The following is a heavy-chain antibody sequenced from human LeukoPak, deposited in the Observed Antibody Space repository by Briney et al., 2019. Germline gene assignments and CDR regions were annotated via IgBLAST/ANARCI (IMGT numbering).Heavy chain of an antibody. Sequence: GGSLRLSCAASGFTFSSYAMSWVRQAPGKGLEWVSAISGSGGSTYYADSVKGRFTISRDNPKNTLYLQMNSLRAEDTAVYYCAKDLTPETYYYDYWGQGTLVTVSS. CDR1: GFTFSSYA. V-gene: IGHV3-23*01. CDR2: ISGSGGST. J-gene: IGHJ4*02. CDR3: AKDLTPETYYYDY. D-gene: IGHD3-10*01.